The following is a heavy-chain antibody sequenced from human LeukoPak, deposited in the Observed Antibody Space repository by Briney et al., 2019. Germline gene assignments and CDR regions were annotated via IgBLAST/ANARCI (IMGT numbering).Heavy chain of an antibody. CDR2: IYYSGST. V-gene: IGHV4-39*07. J-gene: IGHJ5*02. CDR1: GGSISSSSYY. D-gene: IGHD6-13*01. Sequence: PSETLSPTCTVSGGSISSSSYYWGWIRQPPGKGLEWIGSIYYSGSTYYNPSLKSRVTISVDTSKNQFSLKLSSVTAADTAVYYCARDGAYSSTENWFDPWGQGTLVTVSS. CDR3: ARDGAYSSTENWFDP.